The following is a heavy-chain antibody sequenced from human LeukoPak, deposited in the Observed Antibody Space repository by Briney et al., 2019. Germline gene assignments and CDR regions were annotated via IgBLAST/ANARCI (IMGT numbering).Heavy chain of an antibody. D-gene: IGHD3-22*01. CDR2: ISWNSGSI. CDR3: AKGRRFDSSGYYFDYFDY. Sequence: GGSLRLSCAASGFTFDDYAMHWVRQAPGKGLEWVSGISWNSGSIGYADSVKGRFTISRDNAKNSLYLQMNSLRAEDTALYYCAKGRRFDSSGYYFDYFDYWGQGTLVTVSS. J-gene: IGHJ4*02. V-gene: IGHV3-9*01. CDR1: GFTFDDYA.